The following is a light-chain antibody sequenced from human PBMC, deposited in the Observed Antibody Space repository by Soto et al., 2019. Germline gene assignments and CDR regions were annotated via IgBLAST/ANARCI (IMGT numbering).Light chain of an antibody. CDR2: GAS. J-gene: IGKJ1*01. V-gene: IGKV3-15*01. CDR1: QSVSSN. Sequence: EIVMTQSPATLSVSPGERATLSCRASQSVSSNLARYQQKPGQAPRLLIYGASTRATGIPARFSGSGSGTEFTLTISSLQSEDFAVYYCQQYDNGPRTFGQGTKVDIK. CDR3: QQYDNGPRT.